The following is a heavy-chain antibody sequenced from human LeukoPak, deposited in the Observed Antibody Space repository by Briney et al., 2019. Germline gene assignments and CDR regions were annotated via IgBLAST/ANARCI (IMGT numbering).Heavy chain of an antibody. D-gene: IGHD2-21*01. V-gene: IGHV3-21*01. J-gene: IGHJ4*02. CDR2: ISSSSCYI. CDR1: GFTFSSYS. CDR3: ASFGISWRSSY. Sequence: GGSLRLSCAASGFTFSSYSMNWVRQAPGKGLEWVSSISSSSCYIYYADSVKGRFTISRDNVNNMLYLHMNSLRAEDTAVYYCASFGISWRSSYWGQGTLVTVSS.